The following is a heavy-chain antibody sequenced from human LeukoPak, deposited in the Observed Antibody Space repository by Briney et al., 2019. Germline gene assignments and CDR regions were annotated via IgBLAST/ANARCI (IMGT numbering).Heavy chain of an antibody. CDR3: AREYREDSSSWYLVSGMDV. J-gene: IGHJ6*02. Sequence: ASVKVSCKASGYTFTSYDINWVRQATGQGLEWMGWMNPNSGNTGDAQKVQGRVTMTRNTSISTADMELSSLRSEDTAVYYCAREYREDSSSWYLVSGMDVWGQGTTVTVSS. CDR1: GYTFTSYD. CDR2: MNPNSGNT. D-gene: IGHD6-13*01. V-gene: IGHV1-8*01.